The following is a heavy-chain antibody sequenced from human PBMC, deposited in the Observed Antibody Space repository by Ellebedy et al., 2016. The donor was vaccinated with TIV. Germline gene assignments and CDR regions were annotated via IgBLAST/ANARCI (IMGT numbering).Heavy chain of an antibody. J-gene: IGHJ5*02. V-gene: IGHV4-39*01. Sequence: SETLSLTXTVSGDSISSSSYYWGWIRQPPGKGLEWIGSLYHSGSTYYNPSLKSRVTISVDTSKNQFSLKLSSVTAADTAVYYCARQPRLGGWFDPWGQGTLVTVSS. CDR1: GDSISSSSYY. D-gene: IGHD3-10*01. CDR2: LYHSGST. CDR3: ARQPRLGGWFDP.